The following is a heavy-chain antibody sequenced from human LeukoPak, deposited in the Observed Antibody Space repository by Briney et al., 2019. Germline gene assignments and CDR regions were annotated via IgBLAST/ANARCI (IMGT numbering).Heavy chain of an antibody. CDR2: ISSSDNTI. J-gene: IGHJ4*02. Sequence: PGGPLSLSCAASGFPFSDYYMSWIRQAPGKGLEWVSYISSSDNTIYYADSVKGRFTMSRENAKSSLYLQMNSLRAEDTAVYYCARVMGNYATDYWGQGTLVTVSS. V-gene: IGHV3-11*04. D-gene: IGHD1-7*01. CDR1: GFPFSDYY. CDR3: ARVMGNYATDY.